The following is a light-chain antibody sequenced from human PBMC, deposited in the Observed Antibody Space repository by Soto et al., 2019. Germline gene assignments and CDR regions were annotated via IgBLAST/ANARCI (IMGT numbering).Light chain of an antibody. CDR1: QSVSNSY. J-gene: IGKJ3*01. V-gene: IGKV3-20*01. CDR3: QQYGTF. CDR2: GAS. Sequence: EIVLTQSPGTLSLSPGERATLSCRASQSVSNSYLAWYQQKPGQAPRLLIYGASRRATGIPDRFSGSGSGTDFTLTISRLEPEDFAVYYCQQYGTFFGPGTKVDIK.